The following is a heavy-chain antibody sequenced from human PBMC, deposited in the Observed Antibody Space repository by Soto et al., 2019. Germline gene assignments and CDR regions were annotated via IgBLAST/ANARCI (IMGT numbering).Heavy chain of an antibody. CDR3: AKDISTTVPHVGYFDY. V-gene: IGHV3-43*01. D-gene: IGHD4-17*01. CDR2: ISWDGGST. J-gene: IGHJ4*02. CDR1: GFTFDDYT. Sequence: GGSLRLSCAASGFTFDDYTMHWVRQAPGKGLEWVSLISWDGGSTYYADSVKGRFTISRDNSKNSLYLQMNSLRTEDTALYYCAKDISTTVPHVGYFDYWGQGTLVTVSS.